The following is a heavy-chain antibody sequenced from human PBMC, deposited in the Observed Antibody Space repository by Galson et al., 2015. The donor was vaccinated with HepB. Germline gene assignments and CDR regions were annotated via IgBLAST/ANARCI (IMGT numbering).Heavy chain of an antibody. Sequence: SVKVSCKASGYTFSSYSITWVRQAPGQGLEWMGWISAYNRNTEYAQNFQGRVTLTADTSTTTAYMELRSLRSDDTAVYFCATEAPVLGVGATQNNWFDSWGQGTLVTVSS. D-gene: IGHD2-15*01. CDR3: ATEAPVLGVGATQNNWFDS. CDR2: ISAYNRNT. CDR1: GYTFSSYS. J-gene: IGHJ5*01. V-gene: IGHV1-18*01.